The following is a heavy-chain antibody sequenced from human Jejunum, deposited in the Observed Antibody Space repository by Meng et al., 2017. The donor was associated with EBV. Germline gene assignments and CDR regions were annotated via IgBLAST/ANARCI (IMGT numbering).Heavy chain of an antibody. CDR2: ISMGGSTM. CDR3: ARRLSNGYDRGLDY. D-gene: IGHD5-12*01. V-gene: IGHV3-11*01. J-gene: IGHJ4*02. Sequence: QVQLVESGGXLVKPGGXXRLXXXXSGFPFSDYYMTWIRQAPGKGLEWVSYISMGGSTMYYADSVNGRFTISRDNAKRSLYLEMNNLRAEDTAVYYCARRLSNGYDRGLDYWGQGTLVTVSS. CDR1: GFPFSDYY.